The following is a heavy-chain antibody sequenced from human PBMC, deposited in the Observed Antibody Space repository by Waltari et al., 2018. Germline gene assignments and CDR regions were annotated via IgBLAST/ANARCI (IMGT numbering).Heavy chain of an antibody. CDR1: GGTFSSYT. CDR3: AAQLCSSTSCYAGDY. Sequence: QVQLVQSGAEVKKPGSSVKVSCKASGGTFSSYTISWVRQAPGQGLEWMGRIIPILGIANYAQKFQGRVTMTADKSTSTAYMELSSLRSEDTAVYYCAAQLCSSTSCYAGDYWGQGTLVTVSS. J-gene: IGHJ4*02. V-gene: IGHV1-69*02. D-gene: IGHD2-2*01. CDR2: IIPILGIA.